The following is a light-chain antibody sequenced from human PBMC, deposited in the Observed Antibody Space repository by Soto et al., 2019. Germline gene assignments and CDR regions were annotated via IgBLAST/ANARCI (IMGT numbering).Light chain of an antibody. CDR2: DAS. Sequence: EIVLTQSPATLSLSPGERATLSCRASQSVSSYLDWYQQKPGQAPRLLIYDASNRATGIPARFSGSGSGTDFTLTISSLEPEDFAVYYCQHRSNWPPLTFGGGTKVEIK. CDR1: QSVSSY. CDR3: QHRSNWPPLT. J-gene: IGKJ4*01. V-gene: IGKV3-11*01.